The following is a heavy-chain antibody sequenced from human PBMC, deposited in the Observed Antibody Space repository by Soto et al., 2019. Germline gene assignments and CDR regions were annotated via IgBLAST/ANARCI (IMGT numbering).Heavy chain of an antibody. CDR3: VKDEDEYFGYDLHYFNY. D-gene: IGHD5-12*01. CDR2: ISSSSSTI. CDR1: GFAVSSYI. Sequence: GGPRTPSCAASGFAVSSYIMKWVSQAPGKGLEWVSYISSSSSTIYYADSVQGRFTISRDNAKNSLYLQMNSLRAEDTAFYYCVKDEDEYFGYDLHYFNYWGQGTLVTVSS. J-gene: IGHJ4*02. V-gene: IGHV3-48*04.